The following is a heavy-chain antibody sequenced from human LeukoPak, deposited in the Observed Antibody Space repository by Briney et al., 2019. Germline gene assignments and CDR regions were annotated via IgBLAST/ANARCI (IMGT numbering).Heavy chain of an antibody. CDR2: IYSGGST. Sequence: PGGSLRLSCAASGFTVSSNYMSWVRQAPGKGLEWVSVIYSGGSTYYADSVKGRFTISRDNSKNTLYLQMNSLRAEDTAVYYCATEKRLHGDPTPYSIAFDYWGQGTLVTVSS. CDR1: GFTVSSNY. V-gene: IGHV3-66*01. D-gene: IGHD4-17*01. J-gene: IGHJ4*02. CDR3: ATEKRLHGDPTPYSIAFDY.